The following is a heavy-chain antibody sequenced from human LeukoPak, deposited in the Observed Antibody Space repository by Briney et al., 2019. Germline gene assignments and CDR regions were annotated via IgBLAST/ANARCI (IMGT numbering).Heavy chain of an antibody. J-gene: IGHJ6*02. V-gene: IGHV3-13*01. Sequence: GGSLRLSCAASGFTFSSYDMHWVRQATGKGLEWASAIGTAGDTYYPGSVKGRFTISRENAKNSLYLQMNSLRAEDTAVYYCARDHQPHYYDSSGYYYGMDVWGQGTTVTVSS. D-gene: IGHD3-22*01. CDR2: IGTAGDT. CDR3: ARDHQPHYYDSSGYYYGMDV. CDR1: GFTFSSYD.